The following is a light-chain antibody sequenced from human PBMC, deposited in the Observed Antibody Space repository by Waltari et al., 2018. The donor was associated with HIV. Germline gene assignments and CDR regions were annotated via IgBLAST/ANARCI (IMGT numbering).Light chain of an antibody. Sequence: IVLTQSPAFPSVTPKEKVPITCRASQNTGSGLHWDQQKPDQSPNLLIKYASQSFSGVPSRFSGSGSGTDFTLTINGLEAEDAATYYCHQSSSLWTFGQGTKVEIK. CDR1: QNTGSG. V-gene: IGKV6-21*01. J-gene: IGKJ1*01. CDR3: HQSSSLWT. CDR2: YAS.